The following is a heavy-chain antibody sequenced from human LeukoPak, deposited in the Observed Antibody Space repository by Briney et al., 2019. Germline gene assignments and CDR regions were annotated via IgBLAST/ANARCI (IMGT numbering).Heavy chain of an antibody. CDR2: IYYSGST. J-gene: IGHJ4*02. CDR1: GGSISSGSYY. CDR3: ARRRAPDY. Sequence: SETLSLTCTVSGGSISSGSYYWSWIRQPPGKGLEWIGYIYYSGSTNYNPSLKSRVTISVDTSKNQFSLKLSSVTAADTAVYYCARRRAPDYWGQGTLVTVSS. V-gene: IGHV4-61*01.